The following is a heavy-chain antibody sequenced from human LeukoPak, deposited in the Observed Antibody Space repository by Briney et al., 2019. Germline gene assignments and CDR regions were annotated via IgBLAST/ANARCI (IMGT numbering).Heavy chain of an antibody. CDR2: ISGSGVNT. J-gene: IGHJ4*02. D-gene: IGHD3-3*01. Sequence: GGSLRLSCAASGFTFSSYAMSWVRQAPGKGLEWVSSISGSGVNTYYADSVKGRFTISRDNSKSTLSLQMNSVRAEDTAVYYCAKVGTTIFGVVIIPYCDYWGERTRVTVSS. V-gene: IGHV3-23*01. CDR1: GFTFSSYA. CDR3: AKVGTTIFGVVIIPYCDY.